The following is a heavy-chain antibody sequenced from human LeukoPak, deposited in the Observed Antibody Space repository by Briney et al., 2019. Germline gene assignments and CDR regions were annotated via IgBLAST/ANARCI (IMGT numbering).Heavy chain of an antibody. CDR2: VGRDGSI. CDR1: GFTFNTYT. J-gene: IGHJ3*02. V-gene: IGHV3-21*01. Sequence: GGSLRLSCVASGFTFNTYTMNWVRHAPGKGLEWISCVGRDGSIHYADSVKGRITISRDNAKNSLFLQMNSLRAEDTAIYYCARRYYDTTGYAFDIWGQGTMVTVSS. CDR3: ARRYYDTTGYAFDI. D-gene: IGHD3-22*01.